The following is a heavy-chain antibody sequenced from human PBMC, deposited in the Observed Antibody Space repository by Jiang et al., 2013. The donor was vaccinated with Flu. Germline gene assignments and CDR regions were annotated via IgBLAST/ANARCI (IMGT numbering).Heavy chain of an antibody. V-gene: IGHV1-69*04. CDR1: GGTFSSYA. CDR3: ARDLAPHHYYGSGSSFDY. Sequence: SGAEVKKPGSSVKVSCKASGGTFSSYAISWVRQAPGQGLEWMGRIIPILGIANYAQKFQGRVTITADKSTSTAYMELSSLRSEDTAVYYCARDLAPHHYYGSGSSFDYWGQGTLVTVSS. CDR2: IIPILGIA. D-gene: IGHD3-10*01. J-gene: IGHJ4*02.